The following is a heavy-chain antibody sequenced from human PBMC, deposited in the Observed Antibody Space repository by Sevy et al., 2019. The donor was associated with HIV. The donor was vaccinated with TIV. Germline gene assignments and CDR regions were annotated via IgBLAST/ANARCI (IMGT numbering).Heavy chain of an antibody. CDR1: GFTFSDYD. J-gene: IGHJ4*02. V-gene: IGHV3-30*04. D-gene: IGHD2-21*02. CDR2: MSHDGNYK. Sequence: GGSLRLSCAASGFTFSDYDMHWVRQAPGKGLEWVAVMSHDGNYKNHADSVKVRFTISRDNCKNTLYLQMNSLRVEDTAVYFCARLFSCGGDCYYLDYWGQGALVTVSS. CDR3: ARLFSCGGDCYYLDY.